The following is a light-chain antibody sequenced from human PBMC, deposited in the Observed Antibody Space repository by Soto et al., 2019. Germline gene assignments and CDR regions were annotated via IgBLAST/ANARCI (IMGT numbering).Light chain of an antibody. CDR1: SSNIGGNS. V-gene: IGLV1-51*01. CDR3: GSWDSSLSAYV. J-gene: IGLJ1*01. Sequence: QYVLTQPPSVSAAPGQKVTISCSGSSSNIGGNSVSWYQQLPGTAPKLLVYDDNKRPSGIPDRFSGSKSGTSATLGITGFQTGDEADYYCGSWDSSLSAYVFGTGTKVTVL. CDR2: DDN.